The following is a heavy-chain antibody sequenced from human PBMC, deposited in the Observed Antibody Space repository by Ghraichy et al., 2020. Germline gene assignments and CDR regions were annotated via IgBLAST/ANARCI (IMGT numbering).Heavy chain of an antibody. J-gene: IGHJ3*02. CDR1: GGSISSYY. Sequence: SETLSLTCTVSGGSISSYYWSWIRQPPGKGLEWIGYIYHSGSTNYNPSLKSRVTISVDTSKNQFSLKLSSVTAADTAVYYCARDRAPYSSSRGDAIDIWGEGTMVTVPS. V-gene: IGHV4-59*01. CDR2: IYHSGST. D-gene: IGHD6-13*01. CDR3: ARDRAPYSSSRGDAIDI.